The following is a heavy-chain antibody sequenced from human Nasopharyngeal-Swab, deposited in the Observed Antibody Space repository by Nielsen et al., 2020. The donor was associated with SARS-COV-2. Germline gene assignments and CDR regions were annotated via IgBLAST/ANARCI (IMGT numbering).Heavy chain of an antibody. CDR3: ARDWSPRYSISWNFDY. J-gene: IGHJ4*02. CDR2: INTNTGNP. D-gene: IGHD6-13*01. V-gene: IGHV7-4-1*02. CDR1: GYTFTSYA. Sequence: ASVKVSCKASGYTFTSYAMNWVRQAPGQGLEWMGWINTNTGNPTYAQGFTGRFVFSLDTSVSTAYLQISSLKAEDTAVYYCARDWSPRYSISWNFDYWGQGTLVTVSS.